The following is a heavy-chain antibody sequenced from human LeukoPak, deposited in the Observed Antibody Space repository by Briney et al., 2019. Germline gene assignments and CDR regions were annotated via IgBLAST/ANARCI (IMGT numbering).Heavy chain of an antibody. Sequence: ASVKVSCKASGYTFTSYGISWVRQAPGQGLEWMGWISPYNGNTNYAQKLQGRVTMATDTSTTTAYMELRSLRSDDTAVYYCAREMATIVNQFDYWGQGTLVTVSS. CDR3: AREMATIVNQFDY. V-gene: IGHV1-18*01. D-gene: IGHD5-24*01. CDR1: GYTFTSYG. CDR2: ISPYNGNT. J-gene: IGHJ4*02.